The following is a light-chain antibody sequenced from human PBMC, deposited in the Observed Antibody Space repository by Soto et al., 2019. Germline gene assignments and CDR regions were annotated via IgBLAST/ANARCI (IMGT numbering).Light chain of an antibody. CDR2: EVH. CDR3: NSYKSTYTWM. V-gene: IGLV2-14*01. J-gene: IGLJ3*02. Sequence: QSALTQPASVSGFPGQSITISCTGSSRDVGRFKYVSWYQQHPGKAPKLILYEVHNRPSGISYRFSGSKSGNTASLTIPGLRAEDEAHYYCNSYKSTYTWMFGGGTKLTVL. CDR1: SRDVGRFKY.